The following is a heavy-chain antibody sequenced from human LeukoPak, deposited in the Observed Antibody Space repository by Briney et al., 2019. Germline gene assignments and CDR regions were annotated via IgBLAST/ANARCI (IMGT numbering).Heavy chain of an antibody. CDR2: IRSKTYGGTT. V-gene: IGHV3-49*04. J-gene: IGHJ4*02. D-gene: IGHD5-24*01. CDR1: GFTFGDYA. Sequence: GGSLRLSCTASGFTFGDYAMSWVRQAPGKGLEWVGFIRSKTYGGTTEFAASVKGRFTISRDDSKSIAYLQMNSLKIEDTAVYYCTRGRDGYDYWGQGTLVTVSS. CDR3: TRGRDGYDY.